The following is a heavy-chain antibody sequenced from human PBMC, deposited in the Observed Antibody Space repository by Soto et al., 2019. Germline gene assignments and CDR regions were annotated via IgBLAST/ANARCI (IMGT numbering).Heavy chain of an antibody. CDR2: IYHSGST. Sequence: QLQRQESGSGLVKPSQTLSLTCAVSGGSISSGGYSWSWIRQPPGKGLEWIGYIYHSGSTYYNPSHTSRVTISVASSKNQFSMKLSSVTAADTAVYYCARGDFWSGYSHFYVWGQGTTVTVSS. CDR3: ARGDFWSGYSHFYV. CDR1: GGSISSGGYS. J-gene: IGHJ6*02. D-gene: IGHD3-3*01. V-gene: IGHV4-30-2*01.